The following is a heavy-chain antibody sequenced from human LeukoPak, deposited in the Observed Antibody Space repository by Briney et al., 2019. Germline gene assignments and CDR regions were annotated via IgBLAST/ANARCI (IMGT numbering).Heavy chain of an antibody. D-gene: IGHD2-15*01. J-gene: IGHJ3*02. CDR3: ASDRYCSGGSCYPDAFDI. Sequence: PGRSLRLSCAASGFTFSSYSMNWVRQAPGKGLEWVSSISSSSSYIYYADSVKGRFTISRDNAKNSLYLQMNSLRAEDTAVYYCASDRYCSGGSCYPDAFDIWGQGTMVTVSS. CDR1: GFTFSSYS. V-gene: IGHV3-21*01. CDR2: ISSSSSYI.